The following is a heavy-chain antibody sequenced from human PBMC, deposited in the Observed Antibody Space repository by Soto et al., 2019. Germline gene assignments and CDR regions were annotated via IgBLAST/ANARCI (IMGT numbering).Heavy chain of an antibody. Sequence: PSETLSLTCTVSGGSISSYYWSWIRQPAGKGLEWIGRIYTSGSTNYNPSLKSRVTMSVDTSKNQFSLKLSSVTAADTAVYYCVRLVVGATWYYFDYWGQGTLVTVSS. D-gene: IGHD1-26*01. CDR3: VRLVVGATWYYFDY. CDR1: GGSISSYY. J-gene: IGHJ4*02. V-gene: IGHV4-4*07. CDR2: IYTSGST.